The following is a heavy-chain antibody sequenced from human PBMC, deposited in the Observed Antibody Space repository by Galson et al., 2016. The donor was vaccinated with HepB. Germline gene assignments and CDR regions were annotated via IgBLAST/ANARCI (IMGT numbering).Heavy chain of an antibody. D-gene: IGHD1-26*01. CDR1: GFTFSVSA. V-gene: IGHV3-73*01. CDR3: TRLNYYDPPPS. J-gene: IGHJ1*01. CDR2: IGTKTSNYET. Sequence: SLRLSCATSGFTFSVSAIHWVRQPSRKGLEWVGLIGTKTSNYETSSAASLKGRFTISRDASKNTAYLEMNSLNIEDTAVYYCTRLNYYDPPPSWGQGVLVTVSS.